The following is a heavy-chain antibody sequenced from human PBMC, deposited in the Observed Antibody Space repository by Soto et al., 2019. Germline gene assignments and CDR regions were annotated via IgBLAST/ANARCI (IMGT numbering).Heavy chain of an antibody. CDR2: INPNSGGT. J-gene: IGHJ5*02. CDR3: ARRPSSSWRNWFDP. Sequence: ASVKVSCKASEYTFTGYYMHWVRQAPGQGLEWMGWINPNSGGTNYAQKFQGRVTMTRDTSISTAYMELSRLRSDDTAVYYCARRPSSSWRNWFDPWGQGTLVTVSS. V-gene: IGHV1-2*02. D-gene: IGHD6-13*01. CDR1: EYTFTGYY.